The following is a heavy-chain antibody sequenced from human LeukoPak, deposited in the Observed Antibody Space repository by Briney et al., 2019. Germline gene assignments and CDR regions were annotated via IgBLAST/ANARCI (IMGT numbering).Heavy chain of an antibody. D-gene: IGHD3-10*01. V-gene: IGHV3-21*01. J-gene: IGHJ5*02. CDR1: GLTFSNYN. CDR2: ISTSGSYI. Sequence: GGCLRLSCAASGLTFSNYNMNWVRQAPGKGLEWVSSISTSGSYIYYANSMKGRFTISRDNAKNSLYLQMNSLRVEDSAVYYCATDLIHYYASGAKTWGQGTLVTVSS. CDR3: ATDLIHYYASGAKT.